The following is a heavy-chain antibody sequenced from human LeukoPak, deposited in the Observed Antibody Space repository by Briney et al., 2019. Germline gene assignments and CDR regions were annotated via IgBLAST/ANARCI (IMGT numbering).Heavy chain of an antibody. J-gene: IGHJ6*03. Sequence: PGGSLRLSCAASGFTFSRYAMSWVRQAPGKGLEWVSTITEGGDSTFYADSVKGRFTISRDNSKHTLYLQLNSLRAEDTAVYYCAKFVNYGSYYYYYYMDVWGKGTTVTVSS. CDR2: ITEGGDST. CDR1: GFTFSRYA. CDR3: AKFVNYGSYYYYYYMDV. V-gene: IGHV3-23*01. D-gene: IGHD3-10*01.